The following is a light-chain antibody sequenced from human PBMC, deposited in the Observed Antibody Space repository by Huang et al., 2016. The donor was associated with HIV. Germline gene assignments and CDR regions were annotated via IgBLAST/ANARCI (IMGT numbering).Light chain of an antibody. CDR3: QQYNDWPGIT. CDR2: GAS. Sequence: EIVMTQSPATLSMSPGERATLSCRASQGLGSNLAWCQQKPGQAPRLLISGASTRATGSTARFSGSGSGTEFTLTISSLQSEDFAVYYCQQYNDWPGITFGPGTKVDIK. CDR1: QGLGSN. V-gene: IGKV3-15*01. J-gene: IGKJ3*01.